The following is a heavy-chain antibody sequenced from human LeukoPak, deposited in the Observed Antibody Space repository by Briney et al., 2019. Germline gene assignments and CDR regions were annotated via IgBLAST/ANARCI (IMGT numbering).Heavy chain of an antibody. D-gene: IGHD3-10*01. Sequence: NPSETLSLTCTVSGGSISSYYWSWIRQPPGKGLEWIGYIYYSGSTNYNPSLKSRVTISVDTSKNQFSLKLSSVTAADTAVYYCAGQDGSGSYAFDIWGQGTMVTVSS. CDR2: IYYSGST. CDR1: GGSISSYY. J-gene: IGHJ3*02. CDR3: AGQDGSGSYAFDI. V-gene: IGHV4-59*08.